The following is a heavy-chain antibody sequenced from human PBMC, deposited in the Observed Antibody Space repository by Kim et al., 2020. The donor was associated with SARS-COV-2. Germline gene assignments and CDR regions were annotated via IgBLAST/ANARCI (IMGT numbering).Heavy chain of an antibody. D-gene: IGHD5-18*01. V-gene: IGHV4-39*07. CDR3: ARGGTAMVRSYFDY. Sequence: NPTLKSRVTISVTTSKDQCSLKLGSVTASDTAVYYCARGGTAMVRSYFDYWGQGTLVTVSS. J-gene: IGHJ4*02.